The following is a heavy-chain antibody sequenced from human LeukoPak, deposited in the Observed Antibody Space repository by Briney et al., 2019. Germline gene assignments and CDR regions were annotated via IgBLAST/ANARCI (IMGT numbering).Heavy chain of an antibody. CDR2: IYYSGTT. J-gene: IGHJ4*02. V-gene: IGHV4-59*01. CDR3: ARGVYIAAAQYAY. D-gene: IGHD6-13*01. Sequence: MPSETLSLTCTVSGGSISSYYWSWLRQPPGKGREWIGYIYYSGTTNYNPSLKSRVTISVDTSKNQFSLKLSSVTAADTAVYYCARGVYIAAAQYAYWGQGTLVTVSS. CDR1: GGSISSYY.